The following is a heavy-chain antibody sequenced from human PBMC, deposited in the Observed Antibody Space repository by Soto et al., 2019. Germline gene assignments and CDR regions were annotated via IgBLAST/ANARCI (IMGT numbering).Heavy chain of an antibody. Sequence: ASVKVSCKASGYTFTGYYMHWVRQAPGQGLEWMGWINPNSGGTHYAQKFQGWVTMTRDTSINTAYMELSRLRSDDTAVYYCARDYEPAATAYWFDPWGEGTLITVSS. CDR2: INPNSGGT. CDR3: ARDYEPAATAYWFDP. CDR1: GYTFTGYY. D-gene: IGHD2-2*01. V-gene: IGHV1-2*04. J-gene: IGHJ5*02.